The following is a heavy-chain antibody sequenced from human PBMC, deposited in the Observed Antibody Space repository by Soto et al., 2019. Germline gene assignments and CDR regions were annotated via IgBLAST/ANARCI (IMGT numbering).Heavy chain of an antibody. V-gene: IGHV4-31*03. CDR3: ASILAYASGSTRDY. Sequence: SETLSLTCTASGDSISSRTYYSRWIRQNPGKGLEWIGHIYHSGNTYYNPSLKSRVTISVDTSNNQFSLKLRSVTAADTAVYYCASILAYASGSTRDYWGQGTLVTVS. D-gene: IGHD3-10*01. J-gene: IGHJ4*02. CDR1: GDSISSRTYY. CDR2: IYHSGNT.